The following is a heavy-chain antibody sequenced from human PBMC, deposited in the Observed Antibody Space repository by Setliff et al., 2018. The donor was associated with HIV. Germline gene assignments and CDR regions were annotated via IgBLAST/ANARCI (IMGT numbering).Heavy chain of an antibody. CDR1: GGPLSGHY. J-gene: IGHJ4*02. Sequence: SETLSLTCAVYGGPLSGHYWSWIRQPPGQGLEWIGETSHSGKTNYNPSLKSRVTISVDTSKNQFSLKLTSVPAADTAVYYCVTSSSWSSRLNFWGPGMLVTVSS. CDR3: VTSSSWSSRLNF. V-gene: IGHV4-34*01. D-gene: IGHD2-2*01. CDR2: TSHSGKT.